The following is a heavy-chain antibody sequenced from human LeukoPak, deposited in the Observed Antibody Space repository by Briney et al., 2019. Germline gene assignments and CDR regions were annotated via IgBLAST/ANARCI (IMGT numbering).Heavy chain of an antibody. Sequence: SETLSLTCAVYGGSFSGYYWSWIRQPAGKGLEWIGRIYTSGSTNYNPSLKSRVTMSVDTSKNQFSLKLSSVTAADTAVYYCARSGTVIYYYMDVWGKGTTVTISS. J-gene: IGHJ6*03. D-gene: IGHD4-17*01. CDR3: ARSGTVIYYYMDV. CDR1: GGSFSGYY. CDR2: IYTSGST. V-gene: IGHV4-59*10.